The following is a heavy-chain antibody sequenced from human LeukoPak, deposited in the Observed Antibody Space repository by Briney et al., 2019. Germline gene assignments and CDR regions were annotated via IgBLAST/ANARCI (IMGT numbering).Heavy chain of an antibody. V-gene: IGHV3-66*01. CDR3: ARKPRTTGWFDP. CDR1: GFTFSSYS. CDR2: IYSGGST. Sequence: GGSLRLSCAASGFTFSSYSMNWVRQAPGKGLEWVSVIYSGGSTYYADSVKGRFTISRDNSKNTLYLQMNSLRAEDTAVYYCARKPRTTGWFDPWGQGTLVTVSS. J-gene: IGHJ5*02. D-gene: IGHD4-17*01.